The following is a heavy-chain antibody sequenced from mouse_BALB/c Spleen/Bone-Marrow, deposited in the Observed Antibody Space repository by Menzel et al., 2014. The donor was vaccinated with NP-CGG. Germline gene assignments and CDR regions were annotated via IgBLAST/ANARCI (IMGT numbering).Heavy chain of an antibody. CDR1: GFDFRRYW. CDR2: INPDSRTI. Sequence: EVQLQQSGGGLVQPGGSLKLSCAASGFDFRRYWMSWVRQAPGKGLRWIGEINPDSRTINYTPSLKDKFIISRDNAKNTLYLQMSKVRSEDTALYFCARGNYYGHLDYWGQGTTLTVSS. J-gene: IGHJ2*01. V-gene: IGHV4-1*02. D-gene: IGHD2-1*01. CDR3: ARGNYYGHLDY.